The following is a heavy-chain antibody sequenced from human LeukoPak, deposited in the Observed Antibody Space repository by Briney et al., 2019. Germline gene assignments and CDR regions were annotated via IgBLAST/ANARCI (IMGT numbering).Heavy chain of an antibody. CDR1: GYTFTGYY. CDR2: VNPNTGGT. J-gene: IGHJ5*02. CDR3: AKVPPSITAAGNWLGP. Sequence: ASVKVSCKASGYTFTGYYIHWVRQAPGQGLEWMGRVNPNTGGTDYAQKFQGRVTMTRDTSITTAYMELSRLTSDGTAIYYCAKVPPSITAAGNWLGPWGQGALVTVSS. D-gene: IGHD6-13*01. V-gene: IGHV1-2*06.